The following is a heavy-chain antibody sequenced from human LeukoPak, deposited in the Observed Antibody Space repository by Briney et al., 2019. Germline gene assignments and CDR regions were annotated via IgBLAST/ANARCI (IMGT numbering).Heavy chain of an antibody. D-gene: IGHD6-6*01. CDR3: VSIGYSSSSVRY. Sequence: PGGSLRLSCAASGFTFSRSAMHWVRQAPGKGLEWVAIISYDGGNKYYADSVKGRFTISRDNSKNTLYLQMNSLRAEDTAVYFCVSIGYSSSSVRYWGQGTLVTVSS. CDR2: ISYDGGNK. V-gene: IGHV3-30*04. J-gene: IGHJ4*02. CDR1: GFTFSRSA.